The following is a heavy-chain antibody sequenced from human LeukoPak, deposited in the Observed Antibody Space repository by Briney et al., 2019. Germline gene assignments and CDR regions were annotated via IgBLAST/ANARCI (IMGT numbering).Heavy chain of an antibody. D-gene: IGHD3-10*01. V-gene: IGHV3-21*01. Sequence: GGSLRLSCAASGFTFSNYAMNCVRQAPGRGLEWVSSISSSSSYIYYADSVKGRFTISRDNAKNSLYLQMNSLRAEDTAVYYCARAEPGLWFGESQFDYWGQGTLVTVSS. CDR1: GFTFSNYA. CDR3: ARAEPGLWFGESQFDY. CDR2: ISSSSSYI. J-gene: IGHJ4*02.